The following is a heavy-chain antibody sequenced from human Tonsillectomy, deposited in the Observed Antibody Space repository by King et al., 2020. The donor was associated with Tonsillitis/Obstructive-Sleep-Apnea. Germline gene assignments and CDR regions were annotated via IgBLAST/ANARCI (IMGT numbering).Heavy chain of an antibody. CDR2: ITGSGGTT. J-gene: IGHJ4*02. D-gene: IGHD3-16*01. V-gene: IGHV3-23*04. Sequence: VQLVESGGGLVQPGGSLRLSCAASGFTFSSSAMSWVRQTPGKGLEWVSAITGSGGTTYYADSVKGRFTISRDNSKNTLYLQMNSLSPENTAVYYCAKDLLMRAADWGQGTLVSVSS. CDR1: GFTFSSSA. CDR3: AKDLLMRAAD.